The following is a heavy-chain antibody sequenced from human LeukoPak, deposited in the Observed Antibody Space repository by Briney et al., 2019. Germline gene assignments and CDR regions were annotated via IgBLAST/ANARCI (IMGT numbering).Heavy chain of an antibody. CDR2: ISSNGATT. V-gene: IGHV3-64D*06. Sequence: GGSLRLSYSASGFTFNRFYLHWVRQAPGKGLEFVSHISSNGATTYYADSVKGRFTISRDNSKNTLYLQMSSLRADDTAVYYCVRDRSIAAPNNDFFDSWGQGALVTVSS. D-gene: IGHD6-6*01. CDR3: VRDRSIAAPNNDFFDS. J-gene: IGHJ4*02. CDR1: GFTFNRFY.